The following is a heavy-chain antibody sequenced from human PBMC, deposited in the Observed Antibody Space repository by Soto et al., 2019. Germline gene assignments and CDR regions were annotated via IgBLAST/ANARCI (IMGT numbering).Heavy chain of an antibody. V-gene: IGHV1-24*01. CDR2: FDPEGGET. Sequence: ASVKVSCKVSGYTLTELSMHWVRQAPGKGLEWMGGFDPEGGETIYAQKFQGRVTMTEDTSTDTAYMELSSLRSEDTAVYYCATDLGYSYGNDAFDIWGQGTMVTVSS. CDR3: ATDLGYSYGNDAFDI. CDR1: GYTLTELS. D-gene: IGHD5-18*01. J-gene: IGHJ3*02.